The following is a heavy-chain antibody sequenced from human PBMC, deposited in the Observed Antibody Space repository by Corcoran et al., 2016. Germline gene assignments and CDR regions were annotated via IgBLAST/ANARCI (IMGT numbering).Heavy chain of an antibody. CDR1: GYSFTSYW. Sequence: EVQLVQSGAEVKKPGESLKISCKGSGYSFTSYWIGWVRQMPGKGLEWMGIIYPGDSDTRYSPSFQGQVTISADKSISTAYLHWTSLKASDTAMYYCARIFGDYGYCYYGMDVWGQGTTVTVSS. J-gene: IGHJ6*02. V-gene: IGHV5-51*01. D-gene: IGHD4-17*01. CDR2: IYPGDSDT. CDR3: ARIFGDYGYCYYGMDV.